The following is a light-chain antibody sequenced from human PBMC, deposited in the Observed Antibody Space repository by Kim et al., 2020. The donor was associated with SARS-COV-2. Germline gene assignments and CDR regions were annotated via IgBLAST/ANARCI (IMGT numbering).Light chain of an antibody. CDR2: HNN. V-gene: IGLV1-51*01. CDR3: GTWDTGLRAVL. Sequence: GHRVTISCYGATSNIRTDDVSWYQQFPGTAPKLLIYHNNERPSGVPDRFSGSKSGASATLDITGLQTGDAADYYCGTWDTGLRAVLFGGGTKLTVL. CDR1: TSNIRTDD. J-gene: IGLJ3*02.